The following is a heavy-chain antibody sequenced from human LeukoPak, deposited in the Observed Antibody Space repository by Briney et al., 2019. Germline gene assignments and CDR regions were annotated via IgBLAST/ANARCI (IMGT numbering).Heavy chain of an antibody. CDR3: AKDRCSNGIGCLYYYMDV. Sequence: GGSLRLSCAASGFTFSTYGMHWVRQAPGKGLEWVAVISYDGSNKYYADSVKGRFSISRDNSKNTLSLQMNSLRAEDTAVYYCAKDRCSNGIGCLYYYMDVWGKGTTVTISS. J-gene: IGHJ6*03. CDR1: GFTFSTYG. CDR2: ISYDGSNK. V-gene: IGHV3-30*18. D-gene: IGHD2-8*01.